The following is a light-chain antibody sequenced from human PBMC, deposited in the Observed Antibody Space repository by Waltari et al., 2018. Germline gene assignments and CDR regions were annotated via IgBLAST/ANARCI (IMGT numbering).Light chain of an antibody. CDR1: QIVTTN. J-gene: IGKJ2*01. CDR3: QQYNDWPPRDT. V-gene: IGKV3-15*01. CDR2: GAS. Sequence: EIVIKQSPATLSVSAGERAHLSCKAIQIVTTNLAWYQQKPVQAPRLLIYGASTRATGIPARFSGSGSGTDFTLTINSLQSEDFAVYFCQQYNDWPPRDTFGQGTKLQIK.